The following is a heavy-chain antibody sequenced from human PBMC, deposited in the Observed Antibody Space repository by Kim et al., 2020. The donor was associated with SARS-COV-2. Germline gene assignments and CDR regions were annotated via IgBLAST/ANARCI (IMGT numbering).Heavy chain of an antibody. Sequence: NPSLKSRVTISVDTSKNQFSRKLSSVTAADTAVYYCARGKTVTSDAFDIWGQGTMVTVSS. V-gene: IGHV4-59*09. CDR3: ARGKTVTSDAFDI. J-gene: IGHJ3*02. D-gene: IGHD4-17*01.